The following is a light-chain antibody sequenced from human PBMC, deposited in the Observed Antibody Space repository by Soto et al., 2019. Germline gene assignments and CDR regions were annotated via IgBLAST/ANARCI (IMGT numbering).Light chain of an antibody. J-gene: IGKJ1*01. CDR3: QRFGTSPPWT. CDR1: QSLSSSY. V-gene: IGKV3-20*01. Sequence: EIVLTQSPGTLSLSPGERATLSCXASQSLSSSYLAWYQQKPGQAPRLLIYGTSIRATGIPDRFSGSGSGTDFTLTTTRLEPEDFAVYYCQRFGTSPPWTFGQGTKV. CDR2: GTS.